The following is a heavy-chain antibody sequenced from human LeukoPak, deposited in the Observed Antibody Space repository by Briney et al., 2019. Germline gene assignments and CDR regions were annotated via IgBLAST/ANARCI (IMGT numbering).Heavy chain of an antibody. CDR3: AGEGSGWLPGY. V-gene: IGHV3-48*03. Sequence: PGGSLRLSCAASGFTFSSYAMNWVRQAPGKGLEWVSYISSSGSTIYYADSVKGRFTISRDNAKKSLFLQMSSLRAEDTAVYYCAGEGSGWLPGYWGRGTLVTVSS. CDR1: GFTFSSYA. J-gene: IGHJ4*02. CDR2: ISSSGSTI. D-gene: IGHD6-19*01.